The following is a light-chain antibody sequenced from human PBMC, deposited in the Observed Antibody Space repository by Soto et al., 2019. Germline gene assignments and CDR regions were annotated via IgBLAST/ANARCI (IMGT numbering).Light chain of an antibody. V-gene: IGKV3-11*01. J-gene: IGKJ5*01. CDR3: QQHNQWPIT. Sequence: EIVLTQSPATLSLSPGERATLSCRASQSVSSYLAWYQQKPGQAPRLLIYYISTRATGIPARFSGSGSGTEFTLTINSLQSEDSAVYYCQQHNQWPITFGQGTRLEL. CDR2: YIS. CDR1: QSVSSY.